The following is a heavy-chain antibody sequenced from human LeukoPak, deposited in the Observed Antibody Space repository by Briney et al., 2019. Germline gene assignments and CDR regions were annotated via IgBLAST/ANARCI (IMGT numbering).Heavy chain of an antibody. J-gene: IGHJ4*02. D-gene: IGHD6-13*01. V-gene: IGHV3-21*01. Sequence: PGGSLTLSCAASGFNFSSYSMNWVRQAPGKGLEWVSSISSSSSYIYYADSVKGRFTISRDSAKNSLYLQMNSLRAEDTALYYCARGPTGSSWYVWVDYWGQGTLVTDSS. CDR1: GFNFSSYS. CDR3: ARGPTGSSWYVWVDY. CDR2: ISSSSSYI.